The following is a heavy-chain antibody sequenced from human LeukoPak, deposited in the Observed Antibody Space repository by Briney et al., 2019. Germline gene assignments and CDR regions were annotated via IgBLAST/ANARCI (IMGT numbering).Heavy chain of an antibody. J-gene: IGHJ4*02. CDR2: INHSGST. CDR1: GGSFSGYY. V-gene: IGHV4-34*01. CDR3: AREKTAASHSDSFDY. Sequence: PSETLSLTCAVYGGSFSGYYWSWIRQPPGKGLEWIGEINHSGSTNYNPSLKSRVTISVDKSKNQFSLKLSSVTAADTAVYYCAREKTAASHSDSFDYWGQGTLVTVSS. D-gene: IGHD6-6*01.